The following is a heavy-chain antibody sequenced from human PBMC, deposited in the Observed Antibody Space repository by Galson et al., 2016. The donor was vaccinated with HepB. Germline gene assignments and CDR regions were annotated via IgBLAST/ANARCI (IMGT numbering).Heavy chain of an antibody. J-gene: IGHJ5*02. CDR1: GGSISSGGYY. CDR2: IYYSGST. CDR3: SRRRVVFALGWFDP. V-gene: IGHV4-31*03. D-gene: IGHD2-15*01. Sequence: TLSLTCTVSGGSISSGGYYWSWIRQHPGKGLEWIGYIYYSGSTYCNPSLKSRVTISVDTSKNQFSLKLTSVTAADTAVHFGSRRRVVFALGWFDPWGQGTLVTVSA.